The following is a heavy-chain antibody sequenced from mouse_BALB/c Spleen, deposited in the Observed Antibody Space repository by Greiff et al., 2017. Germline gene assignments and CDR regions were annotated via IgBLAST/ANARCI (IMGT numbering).Heavy chain of an antibody. Sequence: VQLKESGPGLVKPSQSLSLTCTVTGYSITSYYAWYWIRQLPGNTLEWMGYIRYSGSTSYNPSLKSRISITRDTSKNQFFLQLNSVTTEDTATYYCARLCDHFDYWGQGTTLTVSS. CDR1: GYSITSYYA. V-gene: IGHV3-2*02. J-gene: IGHJ2*01. CDR3: ARLCDHFDY. CDR2: IRYSGST.